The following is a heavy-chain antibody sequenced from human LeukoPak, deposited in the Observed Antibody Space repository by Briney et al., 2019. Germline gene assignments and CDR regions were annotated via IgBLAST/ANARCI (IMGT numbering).Heavy chain of an antibody. J-gene: IGHJ4*02. CDR1: GFTFSSYW. CDR3: ARGMTTVTMNFVNY. CDR2: IKQDGSEK. Sequence: GGSLRLSCAASGFTFSSYWMSWVRQAPGKGLEWVANIKQDGSEKYYVDSVRGRFTIFRDNAKNSLYLQMNSLRAEDTAVYHCARGMTTVTMNFVNYWGQGTLVTVSS. D-gene: IGHD4-17*01. V-gene: IGHV3-7*01.